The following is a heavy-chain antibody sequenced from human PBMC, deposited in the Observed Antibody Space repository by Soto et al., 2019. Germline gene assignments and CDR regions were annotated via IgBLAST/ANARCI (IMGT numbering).Heavy chain of an antibody. V-gene: IGHV4-34*01. D-gene: IGHD3-3*01. CDR1: GGSFSGYY. J-gene: IGHJ4*02. CDR2: INHSGST. Sequence: SETLSLTCAVYGGSFSGYYWSWIRQPPGKGLEWIGEINHSGSTNYNPSLKSRVTISVDTSKNQFSLKLSSVTAADTAVYYCARVGREVRFLEWLLLFDYWGQGTLVTVSS. CDR3: ARVGREVRFLEWLLLFDY.